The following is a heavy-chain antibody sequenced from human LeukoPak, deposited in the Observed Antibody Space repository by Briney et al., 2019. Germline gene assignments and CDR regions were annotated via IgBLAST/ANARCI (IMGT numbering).Heavy chain of an antibody. CDR1: GFTFTNHS. CDR3: ARAGVIRYVAWLINYYMDV. J-gene: IGHJ6*03. CDR2: ISCNGGST. V-gene: IGHV3-64*01. Sequence: TGGSLRLSCAASGFTFTNHSMQWVRQAPGKGLEYVSAISCNGGSTYYANSVKGRFTISRDNSKNIVYLQMDSLRAEDMAVYYCARAGVIRYVAWLINYYMDVWGKGPTVTVSS. D-gene: IGHD3-9*01.